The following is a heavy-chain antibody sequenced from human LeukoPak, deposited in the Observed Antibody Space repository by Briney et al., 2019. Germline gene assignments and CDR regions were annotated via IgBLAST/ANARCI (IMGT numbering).Heavy chain of an antibody. Sequence: AGGSLRPSCAASGFTFSSYWMHWVRQAPGKGLVWVSRINSDGSSTSYADSVKGRFTISRDNAKNTLYLQMNSLRAEDTAVYYCARVGGYSSSWPDYWGQGTLVTVSS. CDR3: ARVGGYSSSWPDY. V-gene: IGHV3-74*01. CDR2: INSDGSST. J-gene: IGHJ4*02. D-gene: IGHD6-13*01. CDR1: GFTFSSYW.